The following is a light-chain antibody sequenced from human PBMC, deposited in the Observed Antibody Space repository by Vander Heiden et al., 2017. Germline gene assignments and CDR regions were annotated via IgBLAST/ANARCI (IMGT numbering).Light chain of an antibody. CDR3: QQRYTTPRKYT. Sequence: DIQMTQSPSSLSASVGDRVTITCRASQSITNYLNWYQQKPGKAPKLLIYAASSLESGVQSRFSGSGSGTDFTLTISTLQPEDFATYYCQQRYTTPRKYTFGQGTKLXIK. CDR2: AAS. V-gene: IGKV1-39*01. J-gene: IGKJ2*01. CDR1: QSITNY.